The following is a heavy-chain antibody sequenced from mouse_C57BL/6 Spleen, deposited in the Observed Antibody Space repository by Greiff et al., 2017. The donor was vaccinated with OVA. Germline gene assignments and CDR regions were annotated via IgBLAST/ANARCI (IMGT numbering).Heavy chain of an antibody. V-gene: IGHV14-3*01. J-gene: IGHJ4*01. Sequence: VQLQQSVAELVRPGASVKLSCTASGFNIKNTYMHWVKQRPEQGLEWIGRIDPANGNTKYAPKFQGKATITADPSSNTAYLQLSSLTSEDTAIYYCALDYYGSSRYYAMGYWGQGTSVTVSS. CDR2: IDPANGNT. CDR1: GFNIKNTY. D-gene: IGHD1-1*01. CDR3: ALDYYGSSRYYAMGY.